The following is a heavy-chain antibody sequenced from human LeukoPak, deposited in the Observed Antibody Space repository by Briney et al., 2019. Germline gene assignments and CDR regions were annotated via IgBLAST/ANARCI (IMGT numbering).Heavy chain of an antibody. Sequence: GGSLRLSCAASGFPFSSHAMRWVRQPPGKGLEWVAAISNGKTYYADSVRGRFAISRDDSTNTVYLHMNSLRDEDTALYHCVREAGYCAPVCVKTNWYDPWGQGTLVTVSS. CDR3: VREAGYCAPVCVKTNWYDP. V-gene: IGHV3-23*01. CDR2: ISNGKT. D-gene: IGHD2-15*01. J-gene: IGHJ5*02. CDR1: GFPFSSHA.